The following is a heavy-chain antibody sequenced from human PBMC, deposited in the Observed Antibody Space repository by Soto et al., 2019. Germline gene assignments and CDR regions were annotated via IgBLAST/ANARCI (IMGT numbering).Heavy chain of an antibody. CDR1: GFTFSSYS. V-gene: IGHV3-21*01. J-gene: IGHJ5*02. CDR3: ARDRVAARSDNWFDP. CDR2: ISSSSSYI. Sequence: GGSLRVSCAASGFTFSSYSMNWVRQAPGKGLEWVSSISSSSSYIYYADSVKGRFTISRDNAKNSLYLQMNSLRAEDTAVYYCARDRVAARSDNWFDPWGHGTLVTVSS. D-gene: IGHD6-6*01.